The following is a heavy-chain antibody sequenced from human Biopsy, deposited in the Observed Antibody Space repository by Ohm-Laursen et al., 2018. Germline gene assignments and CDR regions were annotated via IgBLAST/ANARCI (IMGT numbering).Heavy chain of an antibody. CDR2: IYYSGTT. J-gene: IGHJ2*01. CDR1: GGSASSGGFY. V-gene: IGHV4-31*01. D-gene: IGHD4-23*01. CDR3: ARRPYDGTRYWCFDL. Sequence: SQTLSLTCTVSGGSASSGGFYWSWIRQHPGKGLEWIGYIYYSGTTYYNPSLKSLVTISVDTSKNQFSLKLNSVTAADTAVYYCARRPYDGTRYWCFDLWGRGTLVTVSS.